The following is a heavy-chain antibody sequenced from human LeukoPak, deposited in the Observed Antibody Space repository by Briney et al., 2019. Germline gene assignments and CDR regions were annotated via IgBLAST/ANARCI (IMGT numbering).Heavy chain of an antibody. V-gene: IGHV3-30*19. CDR3: ARERAGDNWNRYYFDY. J-gene: IGHJ4*02. CDR2: ISYDGSNK. Sequence: GGSLRLSCAASGFSFTNYGIHWVRQAPGKGLEWVAVISYDGSNKYYADSVKGRFTISRDNSKNTLYLQMNSLRAEDTAVYYCARERAGDNWNRYYFDYWGQGTLVTVSS. CDR1: GFSFTNYG. D-gene: IGHD1-1*01.